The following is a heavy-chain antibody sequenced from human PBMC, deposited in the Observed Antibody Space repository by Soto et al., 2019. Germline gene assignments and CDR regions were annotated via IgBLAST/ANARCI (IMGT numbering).Heavy chain of an antibody. CDR1: GFTFSSYG. V-gene: IGHV3-23*01. J-gene: IGHJ5*02. D-gene: IGHD2-21*01. CDR3: AKLFDRIGRDL. Sequence: PGGSLRLSCAVSGFTFSSYGMSWVRQAPGKGLEWVSAISGNGGVTFYADSVKGRFTISRDNSKYPLYLQMNSLRAEDTALYYCAKLFDRIGRDLWGQGTLGTVSS. CDR2: ISGNGGVT.